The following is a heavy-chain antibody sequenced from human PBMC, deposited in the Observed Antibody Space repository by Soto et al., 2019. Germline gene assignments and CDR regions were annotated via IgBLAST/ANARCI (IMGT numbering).Heavy chain of an antibody. CDR3: ARQDGGYYYDTSGCYSSMEV. Sequence: PGESLKISCKGSGYSFTNYWIGWVRQMPGKGLEWMGIIYPGDSDTRYSPSFQGQVTISADKSISTAYLQWSSLKASDTAMYYCARQDGGYYYDTSGCYSSMEVWGQGTTVTVSS. CDR2: IYPGDSDT. D-gene: IGHD3-22*01. CDR1: GYSFTNYW. V-gene: IGHV5-51*01. J-gene: IGHJ6*02.